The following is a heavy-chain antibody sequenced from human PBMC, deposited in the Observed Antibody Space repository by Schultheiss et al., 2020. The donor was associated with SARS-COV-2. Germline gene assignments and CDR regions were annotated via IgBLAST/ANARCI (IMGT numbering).Heavy chain of an antibody. V-gene: IGHV3-53*01. CDR2: IYSGGST. Sequence: GGSLRLSCAASGFTVSSNYMSWVRQAPGKGLEWVSVIYSGGSTYYADSVKGRFTISRDNSKNTLYLQMNSVRAEDTAVYYCATIDDYGGNFDYWGQGTLVTVSS. D-gene: IGHD4-23*01. CDR1: GFTVSSNY. J-gene: IGHJ4*02. CDR3: ATIDDYGGNFDY.